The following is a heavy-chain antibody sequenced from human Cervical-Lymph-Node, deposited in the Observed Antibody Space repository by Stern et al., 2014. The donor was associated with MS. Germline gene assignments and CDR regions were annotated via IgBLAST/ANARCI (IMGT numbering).Heavy chain of an antibody. CDR3: ARESLNGGYEV. CDR1: RDSISSGSYY. D-gene: IGHD5-12*01. J-gene: IGHJ4*02. CDR2: IYTSGST. Sequence: QLQLQESGPGLVKPSQTLSLTCTVFRDSISSGSYYWSWVRQPAGKGLEWIGRIYTSGSTNYNPSLKSRVTIAVDPSKNQFPLKLTSATAADTAVYYCARESLNGGYEVWGQGTLVTVSS. V-gene: IGHV4-61*02.